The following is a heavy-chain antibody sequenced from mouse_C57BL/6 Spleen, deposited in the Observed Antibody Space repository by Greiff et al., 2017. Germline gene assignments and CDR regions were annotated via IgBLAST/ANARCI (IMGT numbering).Heavy chain of an antibody. J-gene: IGHJ4*01. CDR1: GYTFTSYT. D-gene: IGHD1-1*01. Sequence: VQLQQSGAELARPGASVKMSCKASGYTFTSYTMHWVKQRPGQGLEWIGYINPSSGNTKYNQKFKDKATMTADKSSSTAYMQLSSLTSEDSAVYYCARKPYYDRSSYEARDYWGQGASGTVSS. V-gene: IGHV1-4*01. CDR2: INPSSGNT. CDR3: ARKPYYDRSSYEARDY.